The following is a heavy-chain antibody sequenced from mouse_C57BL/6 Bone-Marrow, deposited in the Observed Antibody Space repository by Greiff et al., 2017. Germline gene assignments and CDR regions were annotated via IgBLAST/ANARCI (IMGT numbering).Heavy chain of an antibody. D-gene: IGHD2-3*01. CDR2: IDPEIGDT. Sequence: DVKLQESGAELVRPGASVKLSCTASGFNIKDDYIHWVKQRPEQGLEWIGWIDPEIGDTESASKFQGKATITSDTSSNTAYLQLSSLTSEDTAVYYCSSFDGNYFDFWGQGTPLTVAS. J-gene: IGHJ2*01. CDR1: GFNIKDDY. CDR3: SSFDGNYFDF. V-gene: IGHV14-4*01.